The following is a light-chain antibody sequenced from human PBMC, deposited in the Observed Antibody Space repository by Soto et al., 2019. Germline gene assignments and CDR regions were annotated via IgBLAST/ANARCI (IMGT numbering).Light chain of an antibody. CDR1: QSIVTY. CDR2: DAS. J-gene: IGKJ1*01. V-gene: IGKV1-5*01. CDR3: QQYNSYSWT. Sequence: DIQMTQSPSSLSASVGDRVTITCRASQSIVTYLNWYLQKPGKAPKLLIYDASSLESGVPSRFSGSGSGTEFTLTISSLQPDDFATYYCQQYNSYSWTFGQGTKVDI.